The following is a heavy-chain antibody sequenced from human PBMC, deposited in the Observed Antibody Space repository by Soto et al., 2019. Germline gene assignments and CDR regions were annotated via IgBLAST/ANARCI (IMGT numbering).Heavy chain of an antibody. CDR2: IYHSGST. D-gene: IGHD5-18*01. CDR1: GGSISSGGYS. J-gene: IGHJ4*02. CDR3: ARRIHLWPITYYFDY. Sequence: PSETLSLTCAVSGGSISSGGYSWSWIRQPPGKGLEWIGYIYHSGSTYYNPSLKSRVTISVDTSKNQFSLKLSSVTAEDTAVYYCARRIHLWPITYYFDYWGQGTLVTVSS. V-gene: IGHV4-30-2*01.